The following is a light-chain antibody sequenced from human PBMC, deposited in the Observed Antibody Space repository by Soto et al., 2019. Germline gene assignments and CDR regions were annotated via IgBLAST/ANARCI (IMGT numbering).Light chain of an antibody. CDR3: QQYSNWPPWT. CDR2: AAS. Sequence: EIVMTQSPATLSLSPGERATLSCRASQSVNINLAWYQQRPGQAPRVLIYAASTRATGVPDRFSGSGSGTEFTLTISSLQPDDFAVYYCQQYSNWPPWTFGPGTKVDIK. CDR1: QSVNIN. V-gene: IGKV3-15*01. J-gene: IGKJ1*01.